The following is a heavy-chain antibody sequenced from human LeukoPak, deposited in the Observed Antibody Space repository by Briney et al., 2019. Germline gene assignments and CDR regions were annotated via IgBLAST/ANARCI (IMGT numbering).Heavy chain of an antibody. V-gene: IGHV4-38-2*01. Sequence: SETLSLTCSVSGISVNTTYFWGWIRQAPGKGLEWIGSIYHTGTTDYNPSLKSRVTISLDTSRNQFSLKLNSVTAADTAVYYCAKSNGYGLVDIWGQGTMVTVSS. D-gene: IGHD3-10*01. J-gene: IGHJ3*02. CDR1: GISVNTTYF. CDR2: IYHTGTT. CDR3: AKSNGYGLVDI.